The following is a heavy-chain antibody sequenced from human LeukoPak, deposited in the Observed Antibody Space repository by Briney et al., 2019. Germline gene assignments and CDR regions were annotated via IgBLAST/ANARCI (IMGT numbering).Heavy chain of an antibody. Sequence: PGGSLRLSCAASGFTFSSYSMNWVRQAPGKGLEWVATMTSSNTIYYADSVKGRFTISRDNAESSVYLQMNSLRDEDTAVYSCARAQTMFWEFDGFDIWGRGTKVSVSS. D-gene: IGHD3-10*02. V-gene: IGHV3-69-1*01. CDR2: MTSSNTI. CDR1: GFTFSSYS. CDR3: ARAQTMFWEFDGFDI. J-gene: IGHJ3*02.